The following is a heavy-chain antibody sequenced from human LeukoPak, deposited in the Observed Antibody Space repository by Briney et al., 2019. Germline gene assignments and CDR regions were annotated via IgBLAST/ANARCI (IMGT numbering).Heavy chain of an antibody. CDR3: AEEFKDIVLMVYAIHYYYYMDV. Sequence: GGSLRLSCAASGFTFSSYGMHWVRQAPGKGLEWVAFIRYDGSNKYYADSVKGRFTISRDNSKNTLYLQMNSLRAEDTAVYYCAEEFKDIVLMVYAIHYYYYMDVWGKGTTVTVSS. CDR2: IRYDGSNK. CDR1: GFTFSSYG. V-gene: IGHV3-30*02. J-gene: IGHJ6*03. D-gene: IGHD2-8*01.